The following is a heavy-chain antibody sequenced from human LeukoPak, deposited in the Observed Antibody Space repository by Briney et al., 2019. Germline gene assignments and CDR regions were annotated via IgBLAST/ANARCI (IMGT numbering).Heavy chain of an antibody. D-gene: IGHD1-14*01. J-gene: IGHJ6*02. CDR1: GFTFSDYY. CDR2: ISSSGSTI. V-gene: IGHV3-11*04. CDR3: ASDPHHASRMDV. Sequence: PGGSLRLSCAASGFTFSDYYMSWIRQAPGKGLEWVSYISSSGSTIYYADSVKGRFTISRDNAKNSLYLQMSSLRAEDTAVYYCASDPHHASRMDVWGQGTTVTVSS.